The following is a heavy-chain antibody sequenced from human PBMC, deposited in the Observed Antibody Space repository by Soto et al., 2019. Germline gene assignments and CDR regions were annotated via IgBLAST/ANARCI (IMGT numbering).Heavy chain of an antibody. D-gene: IGHD1-26*01. V-gene: IGHV3-74*01. CDR1: GFTFNTHW. Sequence: QTGGSLRLSCTASGFTFNTHWMHWVRQAPGKGLVWVSRIYFDGITTNHADSVKGRLTVSRDNAKNTVYLHVNTLRDEDTAVYYCARGGAMGVDYWGQGTLVTVSS. CDR3: ARGGAMGVDY. J-gene: IGHJ4*02. CDR2: IYFDGITT.